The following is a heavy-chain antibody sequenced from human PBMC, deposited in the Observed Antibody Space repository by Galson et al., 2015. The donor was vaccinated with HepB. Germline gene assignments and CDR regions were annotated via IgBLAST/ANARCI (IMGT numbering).Heavy chain of an antibody. V-gene: IGHV4-31*03. J-gene: IGHJ5*02. Sequence: TLSLTCTVSGDSISSGDYYWSWIRQHAVKGLEWIGSIYFTGITYYNPSLKTRITISIDTSKNQFSLKLSSMTAADTAVYYCARVNRATVSVYESWGQGTLVTVS. CDR2: IYFTGIT. D-gene: IGHD2-8*01. CDR3: ARVNRATVSVYES. CDR1: GDSISSGDYY.